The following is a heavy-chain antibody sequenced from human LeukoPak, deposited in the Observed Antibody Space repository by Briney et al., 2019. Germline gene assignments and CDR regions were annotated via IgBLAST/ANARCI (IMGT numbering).Heavy chain of an antibody. CDR3: ARVRMTTDYYYYYYMDV. CDR1: GFTFSDYH. Sequence: GGSLRLSCAASGFTFSDYHMSWIRQAPGKGLEWVSYISSGGSTIYYADSVKGRFTISRDNAKNSMYLQVNSLRVDDTAAYYCARVRMTTDYYYYYYMDVWGKGTTVTVSS. J-gene: IGHJ6*03. D-gene: IGHD4-11*01. V-gene: IGHV3-11*04. CDR2: ISSGGSTI.